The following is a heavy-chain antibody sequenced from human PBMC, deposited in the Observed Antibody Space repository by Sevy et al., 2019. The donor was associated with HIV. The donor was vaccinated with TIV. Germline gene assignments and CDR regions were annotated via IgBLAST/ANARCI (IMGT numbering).Heavy chain of an antibody. D-gene: IGHD4-4*01. Sequence: SETLSLTCTVSGGSISSSSYYWGWIRQPPGKGLEWIGSIYYSGSTYYNPSLKSRVTISVDTSKNQFTLKLSSVTAADAAVYYCARHFSSPNYSNYVPDFYYFDYWGQGTLVTVSS. J-gene: IGHJ4*02. CDR2: IYYSGST. V-gene: IGHV4-39*01. CDR3: ARHFSSPNYSNYVPDFYYFDY. CDR1: GGSISSSSYY.